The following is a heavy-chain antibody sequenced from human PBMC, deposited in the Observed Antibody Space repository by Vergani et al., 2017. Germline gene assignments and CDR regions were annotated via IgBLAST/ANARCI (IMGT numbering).Heavy chain of an antibody. D-gene: IGHD3-22*01. CDR3: ASGYYDSSATDAFDI. CDR1: GYTFTDHY. CDR2: IIPILGIA. Sequence: VQLVQSGAEVKKPGATMKISCKVSGYTFTDHYMHWVKQAPGKGLEWMGRIIPILGIANYAQKFQGRVTITADKSTSTAYMELSSLRSEDTAVYYCASGYYDSSATDAFDIWGQGTMVTVSS. V-gene: IGHV1-69*04. J-gene: IGHJ3*02.